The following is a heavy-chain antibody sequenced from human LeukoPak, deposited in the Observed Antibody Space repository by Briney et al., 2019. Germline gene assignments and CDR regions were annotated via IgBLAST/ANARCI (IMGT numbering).Heavy chain of an antibody. CDR3: ARDNEYCTGGTCRLDY. V-gene: IGHV3-53*01. J-gene: IGHJ4*02. Sequence: PGGSLRLSCAASGFTVSSNYMSWVRQAPGKGLEWVSVIYSGGSTYYADSVKGRFTISRDNAKNTLYLQMNSLRAEDTAVYYCARDNEYCTGGTCRLDYWGQGALVTVSS. D-gene: IGHD2-15*01. CDR1: GFTVSSNY. CDR2: IYSGGST.